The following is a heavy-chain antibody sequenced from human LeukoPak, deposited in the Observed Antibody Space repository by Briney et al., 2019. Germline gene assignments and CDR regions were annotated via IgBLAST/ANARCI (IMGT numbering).Heavy chain of an antibody. V-gene: IGHV4-34*01. CDR3: ARGRRGDFWSGYLTYFDY. CDR1: GGSFSGYC. J-gene: IGHJ4*02. CDR2: INHSGST. D-gene: IGHD3-3*01. Sequence: PSETLSLTCAVYGGSFSGYCWSWIRQPPGKGLEWIGEINHSGSTNYNPSLKSRVTISVDTSKNQFSLKLSSVTAADTAVYYCARGRRGDFWSGYLTYFDYWGQGTLVTVSS.